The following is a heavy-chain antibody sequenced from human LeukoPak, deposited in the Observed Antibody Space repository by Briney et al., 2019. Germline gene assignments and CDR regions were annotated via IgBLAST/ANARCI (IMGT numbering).Heavy chain of an antibody. V-gene: IGHV4-59*01. CDR2: IYYSGST. Sequence: SETLSLTCTVSGGSISSYYWSWIRQPPGKGLEWIGYIYYSGSTNYNPSLKSRVTISVDTSKNQFSLKLSSVTAADTAVYYCATDYSNFYGMDVWGQGTTVTVSS. D-gene: IGHD4-11*01. CDR1: GGSISSYY. CDR3: ATDYSNFYGMDV. J-gene: IGHJ6*02.